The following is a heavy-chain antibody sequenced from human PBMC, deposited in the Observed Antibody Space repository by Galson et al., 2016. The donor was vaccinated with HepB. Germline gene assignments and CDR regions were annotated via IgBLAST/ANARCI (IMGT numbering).Heavy chain of an antibody. V-gene: IGHV1-58*02. CDR2: LGAGGGNT. CDR1: GIIFSTSI. D-gene: IGHD5-24*01. Sequence: SVKVSCKASGIIFSTSIIQWVRQARGQRLEWIGWLGAGGGNTHFAQKFQQRAAIAGDMSSSTAYLELNSLRYDDTAVYYCAAGGTRDDYSNFDSWGQGTLVTISS. J-gene: IGHJ4*02. CDR3: AAGGTRDDYSNFDS.